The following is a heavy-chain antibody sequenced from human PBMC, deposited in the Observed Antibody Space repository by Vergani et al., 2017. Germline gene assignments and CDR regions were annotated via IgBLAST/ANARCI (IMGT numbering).Heavy chain of an antibody. CDR3: ARGSSYSYYYYGMDV. Sequence: QVQLLQSGAEVKKPGSSVKVSCKASGGTFSSYTISWVRQAPGQGLEWMGRIIPILGIANYAQKFQGRVTITADKSTSTAYMELSSLRSEDTAVYYCARGSSYSYYYYGMDVWGQGTTVTVSS. CDR2: IIPILGIA. J-gene: IGHJ6*02. V-gene: IGHV1-69*02. CDR1: GGTFSSYT. D-gene: IGHD6-13*01.